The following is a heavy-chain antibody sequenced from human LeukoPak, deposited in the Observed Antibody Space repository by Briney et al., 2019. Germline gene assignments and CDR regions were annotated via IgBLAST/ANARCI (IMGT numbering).Heavy chain of an antibody. Sequence: HPGGSLRLSCVVSGFTFSSYGMSWVRQAPGKGLEWVSGISGSGGGTDYADSVKGRFTISGDNSKNTLYLQMNSLRAEDTAVYYCAKYGDILTGYPYYFDYWGQGTLVTVSS. V-gene: IGHV3-23*01. D-gene: IGHD3-9*01. J-gene: IGHJ4*02. CDR1: GFTFSSYG. CDR2: ISGSGGGT. CDR3: AKYGDILTGYPYYFDY.